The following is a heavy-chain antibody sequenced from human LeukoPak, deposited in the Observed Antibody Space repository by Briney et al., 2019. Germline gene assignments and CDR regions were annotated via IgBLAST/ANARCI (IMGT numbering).Heavy chain of an antibody. Sequence: ASVKVSCKASGYTFTGYYIHWVRRAPGQGLEWMGWINPNSGGTNYAQKFQGRVTMTRDTSISTAYMELSRLRSDDSAVYYCARDRVLVEVHVFDPWGQGTLVTVSS. CDR3: ARDRVLVEVHVFDP. D-gene: IGHD1-26*01. CDR2: INPNSGGT. CDR1: GYTFTGYY. V-gene: IGHV1-2*02. J-gene: IGHJ5*02.